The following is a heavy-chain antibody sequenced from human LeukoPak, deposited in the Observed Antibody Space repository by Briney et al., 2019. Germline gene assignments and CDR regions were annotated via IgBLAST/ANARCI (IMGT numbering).Heavy chain of an antibody. Sequence: NTNSGNSGYAHKLQGRVTMTRNTSIRTAYMELSSMRSEDTAVYYCARVFITMVRGVIVKWFDYWGQGTLVTVSS. V-gene: IGHV1-8*01. CDR2: NTNSGNS. J-gene: IGHJ4*02. CDR3: ARVFITMVRGVIVKWFDY. D-gene: IGHD3-10*01.